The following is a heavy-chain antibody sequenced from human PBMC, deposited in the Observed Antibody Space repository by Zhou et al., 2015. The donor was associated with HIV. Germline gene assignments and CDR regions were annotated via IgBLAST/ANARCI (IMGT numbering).Heavy chain of an antibody. Sequence: QVQLAQSGAEVKRPGSSVKVSCKASGGTFTSYVVSWVRQAPGQGLEWMGGFIPILHSATYAEKFQDRITITADESTKTVFLELSNLTFEDTAVYYCAREGYCTSNKCPKAYWGQGTLVTVSS. CDR2: FIPILHSA. CDR1: GGTFTSYV. V-gene: IGHV1-69*12. D-gene: IGHD2-8*01. CDR3: AREGYCTSNKCPKAY. J-gene: IGHJ4*02.